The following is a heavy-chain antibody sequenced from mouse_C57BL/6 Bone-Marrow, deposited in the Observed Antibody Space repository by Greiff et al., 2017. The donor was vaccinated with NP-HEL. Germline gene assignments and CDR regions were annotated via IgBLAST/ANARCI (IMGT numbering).Heavy chain of an antibody. J-gene: IGHJ4*01. CDR2: IRSKSNNYAT. CDR3: VGRGRGPGYGIDY. V-gene: IGHV10-1*01. D-gene: IGHD3-3*01. Sequence: EVKLVESGGGLVQPKGSLKFSCAASGFSFNTYAMNWVRQAPGKGVEWVARIRSKSNNYATYYADSVKDRFTISTDNSESMLYLKMDNLKTGNTAMYYSVGRGRGPGYGIDYWGQGTSVTVSS. CDR1: GFSFNTYA.